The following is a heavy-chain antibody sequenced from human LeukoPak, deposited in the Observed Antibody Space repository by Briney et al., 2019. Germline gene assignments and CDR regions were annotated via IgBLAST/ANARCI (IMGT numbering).Heavy chain of an antibody. D-gene: IGHD1-7*01. CDR2: INPNSGGT. CDR3: ARGAQWYNWNYDPVGY. V-gene: IGHV1-2*02. CDR1: GYTFTGYY. J-gene: IGHJ4*02. Sequence: ASVKASCKASGYTFTGYYMHWVRQAPGQGLEWMGWINPNSGGTNYAQKFQGRVTMTRDTSISTAYMELSRLRSDDTAVYYCARGAQWYNWNYDPVGYWGQGTLVTVSS.